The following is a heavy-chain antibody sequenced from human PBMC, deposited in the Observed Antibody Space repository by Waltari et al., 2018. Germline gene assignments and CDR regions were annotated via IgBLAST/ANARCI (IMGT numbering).Heavy chain of an antibody. D-gene: IGHD3-10*02. V-gene: IGHV3-30*18. J-gene: IGHJ6*02. CDR1: GFTFSSNG. CDR2: IVYDGSQK. CDR3: AKDRLSDARGTYSFGTDV. Sequence: QVQLVESGGGVVQPGSSLRLSCAVSGFTFSSNGMHLVRQAPGKGLEWVAVIVYDGSQKYYADSVKGRFTISRDNSKSTMYLQMNSLRSDDTAVYFCAKDRLSDARGTYSFGTDVWGQGTTVTVS.